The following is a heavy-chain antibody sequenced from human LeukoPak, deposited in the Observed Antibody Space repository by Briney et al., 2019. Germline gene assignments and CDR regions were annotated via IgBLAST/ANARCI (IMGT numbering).Heavy chain of an antibody. CDR3: ARALWFGELSTNNWFDP. J-gene: IGHJ5*02. Sequence: SQTLSLTCTVSGGSISSGGYYWSWIRQHPGKGLEWIGYIYYSGSTYYNPSFKSRVTISVDTSKNQFSLKLSSVTAADTAVYYCARALWFGELSTNNWFDPWGQGTLVTVSS. D-gene: IGHD3-10*01. V-gene: IGHV4-31*03. CDR2: IYYSGST. CDR1: GGSISSGGYY.